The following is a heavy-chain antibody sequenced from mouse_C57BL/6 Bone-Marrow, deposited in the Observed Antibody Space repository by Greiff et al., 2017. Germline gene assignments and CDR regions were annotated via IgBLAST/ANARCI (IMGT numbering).Heavy chain of an antibody. CDR3: TRARYGSSPRWYFDV. D-gene: IGHD1-1*01. V-gene: IGHV1-15*01. CDR1: GYTFTDYE. J-gene: IGHJ1*03. Sequence: QVQLQQSGAELVRPGASVTLSCKASGYTFTDYEMHWVKQTPVHGLEWIGAIDPETGGTAYNQKFKGKAILTADKSSSTAYMELRSLTSEDSAVYYCTRARYGSSPRWYFDVWGTGTTVTVSS. CDR2: IDPETGGT.